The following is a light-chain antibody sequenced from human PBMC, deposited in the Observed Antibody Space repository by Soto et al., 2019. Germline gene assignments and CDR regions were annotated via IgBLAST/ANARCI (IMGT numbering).Light chain of an antibody. V-gene: IGKV1-33*01. CDR1: QDISNY. CDR2: DAS. J-gene: IGKJ4*01. CDR3: QQYDNLALT. Sequence: DIQMPQSPSSLSASVGDRVTITCQASQDISNYLNWYQQKPGKAPTLLIYDASNLETGVPSRFSGSGSGTDFTFTISSLQPEDIATYYCQQYDNLALTFGGGTKVEIK.